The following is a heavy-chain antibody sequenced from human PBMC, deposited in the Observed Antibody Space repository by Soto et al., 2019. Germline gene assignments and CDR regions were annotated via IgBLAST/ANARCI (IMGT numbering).Heavy chain of an antibody. J-gene: IGHJ4*02. V-gene: IGHV3-48*02. CDR1: GFTFRSYS. D-gene: IGHD3-22*01. CDR2: ISGSSSSK. CDR3: ARDENYYDSSGCGY. Sequence: GSLRLSCAASGFTFRSYSMNWVRQAPGKGLEWVSYISGSSSSKYYADSVKGRFTISRDNAKNSLYLQMNSLRDEDTAVYYCARDENYYDSSGCGYWGQGTQVTVSS.